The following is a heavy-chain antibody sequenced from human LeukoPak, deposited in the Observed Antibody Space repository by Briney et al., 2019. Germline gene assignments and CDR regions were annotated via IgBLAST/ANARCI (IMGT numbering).Heavy chain of an antibody. CDR3: TRSPKTFDYYMDV. D-gene: IGHD2/OR15-2a*01. CDR2: IHTSGST. J-gene: IGHJ6*03. CDR1: GVSITSYY. Sequence: PSETLSLTCTVSGVSITSYYWSWIRQPAGKGLEWIGRIHTSGSTNYNSSLKSRVTMSVDTSKNQFSLKLSSVTAADTAVYYCTRSPKTFDYYMDVWGKGTTVTVSS. V-gene: IGHV4-4*07.